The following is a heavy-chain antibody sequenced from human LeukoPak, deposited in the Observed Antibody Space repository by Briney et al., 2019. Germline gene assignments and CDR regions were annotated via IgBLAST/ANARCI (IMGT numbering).Heavy chain of an antibody. Sequence: GGSLRLSCAASGFSFNDAWMNWVRQAPGKGLEWVGRIKRRSDGGTPDYAAPVQGRFTISRGKSQNTLYLQMNSLKTGDTAVYYCTTDTRRIDTFAWGQGTLVTVAA. CDR1: GFSFNDAW. CDR2: IKRRSDGGTP. CDR3: TTDTRRIDTFA. D-gene: IGHD2-2*01. J-gene: IGHJ4*02. V-gene: IGHV3-15*07.